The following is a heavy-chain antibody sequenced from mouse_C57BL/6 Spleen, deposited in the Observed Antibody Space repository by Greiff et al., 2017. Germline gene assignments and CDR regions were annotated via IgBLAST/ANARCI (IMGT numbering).Heavy chain of an antibody. J-gene: IGHJ2*01. V-gene: IGHV1-50*01. CDR2: IDPSDRYT. D-gene: IGHD4-1*01. Sequence: QVQLQQPGAELVKPGASVKLSCKASGYTFTSYWMQWVKQRPGQGLEWIGEIDPSDRYTNYNQKFKGKATLTVDTSSSTAYMQLSSLTSEDSAVYYWARILSWAYYFDYWGQGTTLTVSS. CDR1: GYTFTSYW. CDR3: ARILSWAYYFDY.